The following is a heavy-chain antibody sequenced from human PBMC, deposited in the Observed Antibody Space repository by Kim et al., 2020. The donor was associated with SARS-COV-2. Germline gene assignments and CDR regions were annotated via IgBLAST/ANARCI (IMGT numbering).Heavy chain of an antibody. J-gene: IGHJ6*02. CDR1: GGTFSSYA. D-gene: IGHD5-12*01. CDR2: IIPILGIA. CDR3: ARDLDPRVEMATDHYYYYGMDV. V-gene: IGHV1-69*04. Sequence: SVKVSCKASGGTFSSYAISWVRQAPGQGLEWMGRIIPILGIANYAQKFQGRVTITADKSTSTAYMELSSLRSEDTAVYYCARDLDPRVEMATDHYYYYGMDVWGQGTTVTVSS.